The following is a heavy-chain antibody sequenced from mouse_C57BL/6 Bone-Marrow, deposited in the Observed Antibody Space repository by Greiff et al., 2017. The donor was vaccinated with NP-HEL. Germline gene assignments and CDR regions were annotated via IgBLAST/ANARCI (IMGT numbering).Heavy chain of an antibody. CDR3: ARDPMVTTGVAY. CDR2: ISYDGSN. J-gene: IGHJ3*01. CDR1: GYSITSGYY. D-gene: IGHD2-2*01. V-gene: IGHV3-6*01. Sequence: VQLKESGPGLVKPSQSLSLTCSVTGYSITSGYYWNWIRQFPGNKLEWMGYISYDGSNNYNPSLKNRISITRDTSKNQFFLKLNSVTTEDTATYYCARDPMVTTGVAYWGQGTLVTVSA.